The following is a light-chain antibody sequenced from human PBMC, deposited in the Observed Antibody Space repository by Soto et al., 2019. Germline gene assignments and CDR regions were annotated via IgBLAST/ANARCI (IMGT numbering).Light chain of an antibody. V-gene: IGKV1-39*01. Sequence: DSQMIQSASSLSASVGDRVTITCRASQSISTFLNWYQQKPGKAPKLLIYAASSLESGVPSRFSGSGSGTDFTLIINSLQPEDFATYYCQQSYSTPLTFGGGTKVDIK. CDR2: AAS. CDR1: QSISTF. CDR3: QQSYSTPLT. J-gene: IGKJ4*01.